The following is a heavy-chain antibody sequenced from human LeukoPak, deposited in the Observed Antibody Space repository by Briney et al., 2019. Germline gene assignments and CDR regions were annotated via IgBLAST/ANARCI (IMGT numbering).Heavy chain of an antibody. CDR1: GFTLSSYG. J-gene: IGHJ1*01. CDR2: MREDGSNE. CDR3: ARDWFGAKDF. Sequence: GGSLRLSCAASGFTLSSYGMHWVRQAPGKGLEWVANMREDGSNEYYGGSVKGRFTVTRDNGKNSLFLQMNSLRAEDTAVYYCARDWFGAKDFWGQGTPVTVSP. D-gene: IGHD3-10*01. V-gene: IGHV3-7*01.